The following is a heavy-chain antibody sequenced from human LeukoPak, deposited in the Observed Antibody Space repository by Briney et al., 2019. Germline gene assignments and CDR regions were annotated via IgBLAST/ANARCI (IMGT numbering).Heavy chain of an antibody. D-gene: IGHD3/OR15-3a*01. CDR1: GFTFRSYP. V-gene: IGHV3-23*01. J-gene: IGHJ6*02. CDR3: AREGPWTADYGMDV. CDR2: ISGSGGST. Sequence: GGSLRLSCAASGFTFRSYPMSWVRQAPGKGLEWVSAISGSGGSTYYADSVKGRFTISRDNAKNSLYLQMNSLRAEDTAVYYCAREGPWTADYGMDVWGQGTTVTVSS.